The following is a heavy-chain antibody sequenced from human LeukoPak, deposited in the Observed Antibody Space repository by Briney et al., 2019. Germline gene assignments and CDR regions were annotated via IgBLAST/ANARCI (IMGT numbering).Heavy chain of an antibody. J-gene: IGHJ4*02. V-gene: IGHV3-15*01. D-gene: IGHD1-26*01. CDR1: GFTFSNFR. CDR3: TTGVWGERGY. CDR2: IKSKTDGETT. Sequence: GGSLRLSSAASGFTFSNFRMSWVRQAPGKGLEWVGRIKSKTDGETTDYVAPVKGRFSISRDDSENTLYLQVNSLKTEDTAIYYCTTGVWGERGYWGQGTLVTVSS.